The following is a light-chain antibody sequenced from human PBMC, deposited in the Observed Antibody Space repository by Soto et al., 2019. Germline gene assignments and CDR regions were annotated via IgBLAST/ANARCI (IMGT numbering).Light chain of an antibody. CDR2: EVT. J-gene: IGLJ1*01. V-gene: IGLV2-8*01. CDR1: SSDVGGYDY. CDR3: SSYTGGNPSYV. Sequence: QSALSQPPSASGSPGQSVTISCTVTSSDVGGYDYVSWYQQHPGKAPKLMIYEVTIRPSGVSDRFSGPKSGNTASLTVSGLQAEDEADYYCSSYTGGNPSYVFGTGTKVTVL.